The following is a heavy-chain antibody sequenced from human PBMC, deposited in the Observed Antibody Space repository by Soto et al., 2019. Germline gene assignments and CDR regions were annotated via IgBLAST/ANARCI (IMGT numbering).Heavy chain of an antibody. Sequence: GGSLRLSCAASGFTFSSYAMSWVRQAPGKGLEWVSAISGSGGSTYYADSVKGRFTISRDNSKNTLYLQMNSLRAEDTAVYYCARCSGGSCYSLVDWFDPWGQGTLVTVSS. V-gene: IGHV3-23*01. J-gene: IGHJ5*02. CDR3: ARCSGGSCYSLVDWFDP. CDR1: GFTFSSYA. D-gene: IGHD2-15*01. CDR2: ISGSGGST.